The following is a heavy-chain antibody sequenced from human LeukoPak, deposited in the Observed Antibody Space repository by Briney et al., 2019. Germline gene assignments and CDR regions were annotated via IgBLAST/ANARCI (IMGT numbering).Heavy chain of an antibody. CDR1: GFTFSSYW. Sequence: AGGSLRLSCAASGFTFSSYWMSWVRQAPGKGLEWVANIKQDGSEKYYVDSVKGRFTISRGNAKNSLYLQMNSLRAEDTALYYCARRSGSFPLSYWYFDLWGRGTLVTVSS. J-gene: IGHJ2*01. D-gene: IGHD3-10*01. CDR2: IKQDGSEK. CDR3: ARRSGSFPLSYWYFDL. V-gene: IGHV3-7*03.